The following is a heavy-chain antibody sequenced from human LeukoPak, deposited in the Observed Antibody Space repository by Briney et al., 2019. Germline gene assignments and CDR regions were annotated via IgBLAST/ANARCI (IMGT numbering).Heavy chain of an antibody. Sequence: RSSETLSLTCTVSGGSISSGGYYWSWIRQPPGKGLEWIGYIYHSGSTYYNPSLKSRVTISVDRSKNQFSLKLSSVTAADTAVYYCARDVRSEYYFDYWGQGTLVTVSS. D-gene: IGHD3-10*02. CDR1: GGSISSGGYY. CDR3: ARDVRSEYYFDY. CDR2: IYHSGST. V-gene: IGHV4-30-2*01. J-gene: IGHJ4*02.